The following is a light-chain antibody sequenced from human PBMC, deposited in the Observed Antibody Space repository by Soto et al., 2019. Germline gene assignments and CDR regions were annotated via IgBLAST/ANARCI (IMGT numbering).Light chain of an antibody. V-gene: IGLV2-14*01. Sequence: QSALTQPASVSGSPGQSINISCTGTSSDVGGYDFVSWYQHHPGKAPKLMIYEVRTRPSGVSDRFSGSKSGNTASLTISGLQAEDEADYYCSSYTSDWGVFGTGTKVTVL. CDR3: SSYTSDWGV. J-gene: IGLJ1*01. CDR1: SSDVGGYDF. CDR2: EVR.